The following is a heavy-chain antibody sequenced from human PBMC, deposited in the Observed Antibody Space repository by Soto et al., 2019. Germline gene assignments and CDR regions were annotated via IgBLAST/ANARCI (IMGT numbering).Heavy chain of an antibody. CDR3: ARMIGVVVVAATPAYNWFDP. V-gene: IGHV4-4*02. CDR1: GGSISSSNW. J-gene: IGHJ5*02. Sequence: QVQLQESGPGLVKPSGTLSLTCAVSGGSISSSNWWSWVRQPPGKGREWMGEIYHSGSTNYNPSLKSRVTISVDKSKNQFSLKLSSVTAADTAVYYCARMIGVVVVAATPAYNWFDPWGQGTLVTVSS. D-gene: IGHD2-15*01. CDR2: IYHSGST.